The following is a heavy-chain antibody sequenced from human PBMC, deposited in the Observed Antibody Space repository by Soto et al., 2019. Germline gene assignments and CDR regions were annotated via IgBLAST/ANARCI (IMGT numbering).Heavy chain of an antibody. CDR1: GFTFSSYE. J-gene: IGHJ4*02. CDR3: ASLAAAGTFDY. D-gene: IGHD6-13*01. V-gene: IGHV3-48*03. Sequence: PGGSLRLSCAASGFTFSSYEMNWVRQAPGKGLEWVSYISSSGSTIYYADSVKGRFTISRDNAKNSLYLQMNSLRAEDTAVYYCASLAAAGTFDYWGQGTLVTVS. CDR2: ISSSGSTI.